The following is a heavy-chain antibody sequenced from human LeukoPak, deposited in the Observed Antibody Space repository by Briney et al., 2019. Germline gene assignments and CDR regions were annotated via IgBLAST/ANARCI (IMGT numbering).Heavy chain of an antibody. CDR3: GIYSSSWYSRPFDY. J-gene: IGHJ4*02. CDR1: GFTFSSYA. CDR2: ISGSGGST. V-gene: IGHV3-23*01. D-gene: IGHD6-13*01. Sequence: GGSLRLSCAASGFTFSSYAMSWVRQAPGKGLEWVSAISGSGGSTYYADSVTGRFTISRDNSKNTLYLQMNSLRAEDTAVYYCGIYSSSWYSRPFDYWGQGTLVTVSS.